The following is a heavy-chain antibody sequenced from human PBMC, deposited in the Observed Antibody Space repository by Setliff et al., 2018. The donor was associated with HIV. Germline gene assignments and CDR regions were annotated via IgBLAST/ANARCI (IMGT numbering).Heavy chain of an antibody. CDR3: AKSSLIVVVGTDYFDS. CDR2: ISYDGSND. J-gene: IGHJ4*02. CDR1: GFTFSTYA. D-gene: IGHD3-22*01. V-gene: IGHV3-30*04. Sequence: PGGSLRLSCAASGFTFSTYAMHWVRQAPGKGLEWVSVISYDGSNDYYVDSVRGRFTISRDNDRNTLNLRMDRLRADDTAVYYCAKSSLIVVVGTDYFDSWGQGTLVTVSS.